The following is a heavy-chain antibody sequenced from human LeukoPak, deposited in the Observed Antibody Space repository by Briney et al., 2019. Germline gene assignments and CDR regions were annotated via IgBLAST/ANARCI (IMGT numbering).Heavy chain of an antibody. Sequence: GGSLRLSCSASGFTFSTYAMHWVRQAPGKGLEYVSAISRNGGRTYYADSVKGRFTIPRDNAKKTLYLQMNSLRAEDTAVYYCTRDTSSGLDYWGQGTLVTVSS. V-gene: IGHV3-64*04. J-gene: IGHJ4*02. CDR2: ISRNGGRT. CDR3: TRDTSSGLDY. CDR1: GFTFSTYA. D-gene: IGHD2-2*01.